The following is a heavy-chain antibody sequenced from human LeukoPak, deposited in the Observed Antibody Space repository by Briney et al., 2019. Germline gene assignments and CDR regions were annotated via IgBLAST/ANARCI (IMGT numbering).Heavy chain of an antibody. CDR3: ARGYSYGDY. CDR1: GFTFSSYA. Sequence: GGSLRLSCAASGFTFSSYAMHWVRQAPGKGLEWVAVISYDGSNKYYADSVKGRFSISRDNSKNTLYLQMNSLRAEDTAVYYCARGYSYGDYWGQGTLVTVSS. J-gene: IGHJ4*02. D-gene: IGHD5-18*01. CDR2: ISYDGSNK. V-gene: IGHV3-30-3*01.